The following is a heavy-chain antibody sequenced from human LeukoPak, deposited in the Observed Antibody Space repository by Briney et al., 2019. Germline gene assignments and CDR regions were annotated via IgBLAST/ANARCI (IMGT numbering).Heavy chain of an antibody. Sequence: GASVKVSCKASGGTFSSYAISWVRQAPGQGLEWMGGITPIFGTANYAQKFQGRVTITADESTSTAYMELSSLRSEDTAVYYCARWAGSGDYFDYWGQGTLVTVSS. V-gene: IGHV1-69*13. CDR3: ARWAGSGDYFDY. J-gene: IGHJ4*02. CDR2: ITPIFGTA. D-gene: IGHD6-19*01. CDR1: GGTFSSYA.